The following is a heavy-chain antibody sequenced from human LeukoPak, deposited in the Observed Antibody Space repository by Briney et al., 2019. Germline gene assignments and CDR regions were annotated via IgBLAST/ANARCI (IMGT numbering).Heavy chain of an antibody. V-gene: IGHV3-33*01. CDR2: IYYDGSNK. D-gene: IGHD6-19*01. Sequence: GGSLRLSCAASGFTFSSYGMHWVRQAPGKGLEWVAFIYYDGSNKRYADSVKGRFTISRDNSKNTLYLQMNSLRAEDAAVYYCARDFVGYDSGAYIYYYFYAMDVWGQGSTVSVSS. J-gene: IGHJ6*02. CDR3: ARDFVGYDSGAYIYYYFYAMDV. CDR1: GFTFSSYG.